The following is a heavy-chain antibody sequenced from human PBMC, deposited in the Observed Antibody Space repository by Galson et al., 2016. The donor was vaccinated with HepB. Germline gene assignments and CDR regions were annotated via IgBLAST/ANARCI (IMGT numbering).Heavy chain of an antibody. J-gene: IGHJ4*02. CDR1: GGTFSSYA. CDR3: ARVDYYGSGTHYYFDY. D-gene: IGHD3-10*01. Sequence: SVKASCKASGGTFSSYAINWMRQAPGQGLEWMGGIIPMFGRANYAQRFQGKVTITADESTGTAYMEMSSLRSDDTAVYYCARVDYYGSGTHYYFDYWGQGTLVTVSS. CDR2: IIPMFGRA. V-gene: IGHV1-69*13.